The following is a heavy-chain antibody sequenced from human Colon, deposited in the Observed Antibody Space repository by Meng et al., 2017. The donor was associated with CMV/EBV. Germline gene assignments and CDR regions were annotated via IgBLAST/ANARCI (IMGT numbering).Heavy chain of an antibody. Sequence: VQLVESGGGVVQPGGSLRLSCAASGFTFSDYGMHWLRQAPGKGLEWVAFVLYDVSRKYYGDSVKGRFSISRDNSKNTLYLQMNSLRADDTAVYYCVKDQCRGWGQGTLVTVSS. D-gene: IGHD3-10*01. J-gene: IGHJ4*02. V-gene: IGHV3-30*02. CDR1: GFTFSDYG. CDR2: VLYDVSRK. CDR3: VKDQCRG.